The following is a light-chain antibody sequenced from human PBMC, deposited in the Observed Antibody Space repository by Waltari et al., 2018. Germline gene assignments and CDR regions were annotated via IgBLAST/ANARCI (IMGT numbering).Light chain of an antibody. V-gene: IGLV2-23*02. Sequence: QSALTQPASVSGSPGQSITIPCTGTSSNFGNYNLVSWYQHHPGKAPKRMIYGVSKRPSGVSNRFSGSKSGNTASLTISGLQAEDEADYYCCSYAGGTISFGGGTKLTVL. J-gene: IGLJ2*01. CDR1: SSNFGNYNL. CDR2: GVS. CDR3: CSYAGGTIS.